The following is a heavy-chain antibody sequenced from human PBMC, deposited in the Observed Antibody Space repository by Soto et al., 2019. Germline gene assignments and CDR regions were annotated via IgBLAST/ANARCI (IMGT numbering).Heavy chain of an antibody. J-gene: IGHJ6*02. CDR2: IIPILDIP. V-gene: IGHV1-69*02. CDR1: GGTFSRYT. CDR3: ASHVTGVLVLGASPPGGDNYGWDV. Sequence: QVQLVQSGAEVKKPGSSVKVSCKASGGTFSRYTISWVRQAPGQGLEWMGRIIPILDIPNYAQNFQGRVTNTADKSTSTAYMELSSLRSDDTAVYYCASHVTGVLVLGASPPGGDNYGWDVWGQGTTVTVSS. D-gene: IGHD2-15*01.